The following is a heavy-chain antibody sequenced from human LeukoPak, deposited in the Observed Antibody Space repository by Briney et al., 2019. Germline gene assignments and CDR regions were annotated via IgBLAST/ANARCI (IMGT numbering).Heavy chain of an antibody. CDR3: ARGPRYCSGVSCYSYYFDY. Sequence: GSLRLSCAASGFTFSTYTMNWVRQAPGKGLEWVSYISSGSSTIYYADSVKGRFTISRDNAKNSLYLQMNSLRDEDTAVYYCARGPRYCSGVSCYSYYFDYWGQGTLVTVSS. J-gene: IGHJ4*02. CDR2: ISSGSSTI. CDR1: GFTFSTYT. V-gene: IGHV3-48*02. D-gene: IGHD2-15*01.